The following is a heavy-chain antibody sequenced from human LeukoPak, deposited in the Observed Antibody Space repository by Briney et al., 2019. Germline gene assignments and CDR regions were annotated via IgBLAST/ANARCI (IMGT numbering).Heavy chain of an antibody. CDR1: GFTFSSYW. J-gene: IGHJ4*02. V-gene: IGHV3-74*01. CDR3: ARGGEYSYGYSDY. CDR2: INSDGSST. Sequence: SGGSLRLSCAASGFTFSSYWMHWIRQAPGKGLVWVSRINSDGSSTSYADSVKGRFTISRDNAKNTLYLQMNSLRAEVTAVYYCARGGEYSYGYSDYWGQGTLVTVSS. D-gene: IGHD5-18*01.